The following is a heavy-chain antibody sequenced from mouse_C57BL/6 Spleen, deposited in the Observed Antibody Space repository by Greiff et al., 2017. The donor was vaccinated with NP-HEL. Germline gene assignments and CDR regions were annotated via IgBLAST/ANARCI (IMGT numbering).Heavy chain of an antibody. CDR2: IWRGGST. D-gene: IGHD1-1*01. Sequence: QVQLQQSGPGLVQPSQSLSITCTVSGFSLTSYGVHWVRQSPGKGLEWLGVIWRGGSTDYNAAFMSRLSITKDNTKSQVFCKMNSLQADDTAIYYGAKWVVAHGYFDDWGTGTTVTVSS. J-gene: IGHJ1*03. CDR3: AKWVVAHGYFDD. CDR1: GFSLTSYG. V-gene: IGHV2-5*01.